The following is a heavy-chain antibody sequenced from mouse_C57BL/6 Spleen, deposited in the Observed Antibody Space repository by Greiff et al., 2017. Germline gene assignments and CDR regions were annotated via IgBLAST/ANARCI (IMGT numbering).Heavy chain of an antibody. CDR1: GYTFTSYW. CDR2: INPSNGGT. Sequence: QVQLQQPGTELVKPGASVKLSCKASGYTFTSYWMHWVKQRPGQGLEWIGNINPSNGGTNYNEKFKSKATLTVDKAASTAYMQLSSLTSEDSAVYYCARMYYYGSTWYFDVWGTGTTVTVSS. CDR3: ARMYYYGSTWYFDV. V-gene: IGHV1-53*01. J-gene: IGHJ1*03. D-gene: IGHD1-1*01.